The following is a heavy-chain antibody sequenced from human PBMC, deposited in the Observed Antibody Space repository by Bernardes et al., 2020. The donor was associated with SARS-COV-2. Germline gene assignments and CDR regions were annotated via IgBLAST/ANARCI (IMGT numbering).Heavy chain of an antibody. J-gene: IGHJ3*01. Sequence: GGSLRLSCAASGFTFNSYAMTWVRQAPGKGLEWVSTINGGGASTYHADSVTGRFTISRDNSKDTLYLQLNSLRPEDTAVYYCVRDFDASDVWGRGTMVTVSS. CDR1: GFTFNSYA. V-gene: IGHV3-23*01. CDR3: VRDFDASDV. CDR2: INGGGAST.